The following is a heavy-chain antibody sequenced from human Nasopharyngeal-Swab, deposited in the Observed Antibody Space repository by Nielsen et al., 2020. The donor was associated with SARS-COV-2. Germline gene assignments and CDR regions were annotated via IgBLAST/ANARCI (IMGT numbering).Heavy chain of an antibody. J-gene: IGHJ5*02. CDR2: ITSNDDGGTT. V-gene: IGHV3-49*04. CDR3: TRDFAVRYQYDSWFDP. CDR1: GFTSPFTFKNYA. Sequence: GGSLRLSCVASGFTSPFTFKNYAMTWVRQAPGKGLERVGFITSNDDGGTTEYAASVKGRFIIARDDSKSTAYLQMSSLKTEDTAVYYCTRDFAVRYQYDSWFDPWGQGTLVTVSS. D-gene: IGHD3-22*01.